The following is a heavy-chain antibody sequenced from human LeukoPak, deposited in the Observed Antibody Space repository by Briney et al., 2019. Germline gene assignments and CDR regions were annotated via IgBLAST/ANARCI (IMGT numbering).Heavy chain of an antibody. Sequence: SETLFLTCTVSGGSISSSSYYWGWIRQPPGKGLEWIGSIYYSGSTYYNPSLKSRVTISVDTSKNQFSLKLSSVTAADTAVYYCARRLGSSSFDYWGQGTLVTVSS. D-gene: IGHD6-13*01. CDR3: ARRLGSSSFDY. CDR2: IYYSGST. J-gene: IGHJ4*02. V-gene: IGHV4-39*01. CDR1: GGSISSSSYY.